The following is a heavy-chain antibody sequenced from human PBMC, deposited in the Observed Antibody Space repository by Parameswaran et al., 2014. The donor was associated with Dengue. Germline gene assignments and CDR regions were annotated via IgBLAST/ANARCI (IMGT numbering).Heavy chain of an antibody. V-gene: IGHV3-23*01. CDR2: ISGSGGST. CDR3: AKDLWYSSGWNFDY. J-gene: IGHJ4*02. Sequence: RWIRQPPGKGLEWVSAISGSGGSTYYADSVKGRFTISRDNSKNTLYLQMNSLRAEDTAVYYCAKDLWYSSGWNFDYWGQGTLVTVSS. D-gene: IGHD6-19*01.